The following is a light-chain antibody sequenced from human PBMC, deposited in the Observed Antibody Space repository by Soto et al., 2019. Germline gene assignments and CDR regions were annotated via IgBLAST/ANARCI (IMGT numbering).Light chain of an antibody. V-gene: IGKV1-39*01. CDR1: QGIKYD. J-gene: IGKJ5*01. Sequence: DIQMTQSPSSLSASVGDRVTITCRASQGIKYDLAWYQQKPGKAPKRLIFTASSLESGVPSRFSGSGSGTDFTLTISILQPEDSATYYCQQSYSSPVTFGQGTRLEIK. CDR3: QQSYSSPVT. CDR2: TAS.